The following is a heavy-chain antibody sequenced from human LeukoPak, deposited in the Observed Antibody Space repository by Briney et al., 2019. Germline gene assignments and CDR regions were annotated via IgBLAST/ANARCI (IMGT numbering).Heavy chain of an antibody. CDR1: SYTFTNYA. D-gene: IGHD3-3*01. V-gene: IGHV1-2*02. J-gene: IGHJ6*03. CDR3: ARSTYYDFWSGPHYMDV. Sequence: ASVKVSCKASSYTFTNYAFTWVRQAPGQGLEWMGWINPNSGGTNYAQKFQGRVTMTRDTSISTAYMELSRLRSDDTAVYYCARSTYYDFWSGPHYMDVWGKGTTVTVSS. CDR2: INPNSGGT.